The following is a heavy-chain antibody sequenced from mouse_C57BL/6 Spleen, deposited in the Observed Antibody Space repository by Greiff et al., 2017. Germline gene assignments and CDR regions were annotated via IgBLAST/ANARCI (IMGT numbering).Heavy chain of an antibody. CDR2: ISSGSSTI. CDR1: GFTFSDYG. D-gene: IGHD2-4*01. V-gene: IGHV5-17*01. Sequence: EVKLVESGGGLVKPGGSLKLSCAASGFTFSDYGMHWVRQAPEKGLEWVAYISSGSSTIYSADTVKGRFPISRDNAQHPLFLQMTGVRSEDTAMYDSAKRCDYGAMDGWGTGTSVTVSS. J-gene: IGHJ1*03. CDR3: AKRCDYGAMDG.